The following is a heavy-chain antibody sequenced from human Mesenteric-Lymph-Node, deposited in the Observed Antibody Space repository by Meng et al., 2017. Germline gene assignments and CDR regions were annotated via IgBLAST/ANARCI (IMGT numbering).Heavy chain of an antibody. Sequence: GESLKISCAASGFNFGLYGMHWVRRAPGKGLEWVSAISGSGGSTYYADSVKGRFSISRDNSKNTLYLQMSSLRAEDTAVYYCAREKGYYDILTGYYPRDAFDIWGQGTMVTVSS. J-gene: IGHJ3*02. CDR3: AREKGYYDILTGYYPRDAFDI. CDR2: ISGSGGST. D-gene: IGHD3-9*01. CDR1: GFNFGLYG. V-gene: IGHV3-23*01.